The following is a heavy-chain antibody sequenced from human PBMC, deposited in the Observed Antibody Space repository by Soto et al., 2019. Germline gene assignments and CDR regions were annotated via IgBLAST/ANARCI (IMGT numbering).Heavy chain of an antibody. CDR3: ARPYTSGWYYFDN. CDR1: GFPFSTYI. CDR2: IWYDGSDK. Sequence: QVQLVESGGGVVQPGRSLRLSCAASGFPFSTYIMHWVRQAPGKGLEWVALIWYDGSDKYYTDSVKGRFTISRDNSKTTLSLQMNSLRAEATAVYYCARPYTSGWYYFDNWGQGTLVTVSS. J-gene: IGHJ4*02. D-gene: IGHD6-19*01. V-gene: IGHV3-33*01.